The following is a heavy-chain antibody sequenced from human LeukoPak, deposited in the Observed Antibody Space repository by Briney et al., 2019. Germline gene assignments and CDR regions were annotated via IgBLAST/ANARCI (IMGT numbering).Heavy chain of an antibody. Sequence: GRSLRLPCAASGFTFSSYAMHWVRQAPGKGLEWVAVISYDGSNKYYADSVKGRFTISRDNSKNTLYLQMGSLRAEGMAVYYCARAHSSGYYYYYMDVWGKGTTVTVSS. CDR2: ISYDGSNK. D-gene: IGHD3-22*01. CDR1: GFTFSSYA. CDR3: ARAHSSGYYYYYMDV. J-gene: IGHJ6*03. V-gene: IGHV3-30*14.